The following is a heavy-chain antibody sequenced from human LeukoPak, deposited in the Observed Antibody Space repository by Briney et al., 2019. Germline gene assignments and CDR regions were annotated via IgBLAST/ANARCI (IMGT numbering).Heavy chain of an antibody. CDR3: ARRYSSSWYVRDY. D-gene: IGHD6-13*01. CDR1: GGSISHYY. Sequence: SETLSLTCTVSGGSISHYYWTWIRQPPGKGLEWIGYMYYSGSTKYNPSLKSRVTISVDTSKNQFSLKLSSVTAADTAVYYCARRYSSSWYVRDYWGQGTLVTVSS. CDR2: MYYSGST. V-gene: IGHV4-59*08. J-gene: IGHJ4*02.